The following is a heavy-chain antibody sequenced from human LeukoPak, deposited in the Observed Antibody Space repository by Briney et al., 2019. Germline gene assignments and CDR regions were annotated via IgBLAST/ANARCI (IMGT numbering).Heavy chain of an antibody. V-gene: IGHV4-4*07. Sequence: SETLSLTCTVSGGSISSYYWSWIRQPAGKGLEWIGRIYTSGSTNYNPSLKSRVTMSVDTSKNQLSLKLSYVTAADTAVYYCARSYSSGWYGDYFDYWGQGTLVTVSS. J-gene: IGHJ4*02. D-gene: IGHD6-19*01. CDR2: IYTSGST. CDR3: ARSYSSGWYGDYFDY. CDR1: GGSISSYY.